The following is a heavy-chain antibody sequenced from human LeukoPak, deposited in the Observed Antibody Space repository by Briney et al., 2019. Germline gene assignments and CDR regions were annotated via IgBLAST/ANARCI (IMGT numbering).Heavy chain of an antibody. D-gene: IGHD2-15*01. Sequence: SQTLCLTCTFSGGSISSGSYYGGSIRQTAGKGLEWVGHIYTRGSTNYNASLKSRDTISVDTAKNQFSPKLSSVSPPDTAVEYCARGGAYCSGGGCYSRSSNWFDPWGQGTLVTVSS. J-gene: IGHJ5*02. CDR2: IYTRGST. V-gene: IGHV4-61*09. CDR3: ARGGAYCSGGGCYSRSSNWFDP. CDR1: GGSISSGSYY.